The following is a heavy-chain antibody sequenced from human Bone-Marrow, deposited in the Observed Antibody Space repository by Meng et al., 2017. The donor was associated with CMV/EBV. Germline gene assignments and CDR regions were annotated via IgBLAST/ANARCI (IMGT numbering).Heavy chain of an antibody. D-gene: IGHD6-6*01. CDR1: GFTFSSYG. J-gene: IGHJ6*02. CDR3: AKDSSSSNSLYGMDV. CDR2: IRYDGSNK. Sequence: GESLKISCAASGFTFSSYGIHWVRQAPGKGLEWMAFIRYDGSNKYYADSVKGRFTISRDNSKNTLYLQMNSLRAEDTAVYYCAKDSSSSNSLYGMDVWGQGTTVTVSS. V-gene: IGHV3-30*02.